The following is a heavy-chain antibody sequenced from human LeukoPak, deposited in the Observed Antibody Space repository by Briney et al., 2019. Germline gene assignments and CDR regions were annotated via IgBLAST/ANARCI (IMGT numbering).Heavy chain of an antibody. V-gene: IGHV3-23*01. CDR2: ISGSGGST. D-gene: IGHD1-1*01. J-gene: IGHJ4*02. Sequence: GGSLRLSCAASGFTFSSYAMSWVRQAPGKGLEWVSAISGSGGSTYYADSVKARFTISRDNPKNTLYLQMNNLRAEDTAIYYCAKDQLERRAYYFDYWGQGTLVTVSS. CDR1: GFTFSSYA. CDR3: AKDQLERRAYYFDY.